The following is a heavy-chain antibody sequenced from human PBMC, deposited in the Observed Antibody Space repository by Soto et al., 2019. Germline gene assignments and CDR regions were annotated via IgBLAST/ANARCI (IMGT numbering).Heavy chain of an antibody. CDR2: ISGSGGST. CDR1: GFTFSSYA. J-gene: IGHJ6*03. D-gene: IGHD4-17*01. V-gene: IGHV3-23*01. Sequence: GGSLRLSCAASGFTFSSYAMSWVRQAPGKGLEWVSAISGSGGSTYYADSVKGRFTISRDNSKNTLYLQMNSLRAEDTGVYYCAKVVATYGRPEYYYYYYYMDVWGKGTTVTVSS. CDR3: AKVVATYGRPEYYYYYYYMDV.